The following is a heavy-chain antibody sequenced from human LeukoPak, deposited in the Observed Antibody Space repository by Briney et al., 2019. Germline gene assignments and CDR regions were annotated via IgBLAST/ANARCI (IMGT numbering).Heavy chain of an antibody. CDR1: GFTFSSYT. D-gene: IGHD2-15*01. Sequence: GGSLRLSCAASGFTFSSYTMNWVRQAPGKGLEWVSSISTSSSYIYYADSVKGRFTISRDNAKNSLYLQMNSLRAEDTAVYYCARVTEDLGYCSGGSCYTFDYWGQGTLVTVSS. V-gene: IGHV3-21*01. CDR2: ISTSSSYI. J-gene: IGHJ4*02. CDR3: ARVTEDLGYCSGGSCYTFDY.